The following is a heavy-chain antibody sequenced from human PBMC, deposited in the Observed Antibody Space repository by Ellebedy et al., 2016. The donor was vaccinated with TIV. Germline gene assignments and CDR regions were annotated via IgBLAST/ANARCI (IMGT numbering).Heavy chain of an antibody. CDR3: ARDPGGAPPNY. CDR1: GGTFSSYA. J-gene: IGHJ4*02. V-gene: IGHV1-69*04. Sequence: ASVKVSCKASGGTFSSYAISWVRQAPGQGLEWMGRIIPILGIANYAQKFQGRVTITADKSTSTAYMELSSLRSEDTAVYYCARDPGGAPPNYWGQGTLVTVSS. CDR2: IIPILGIA. D-gene: IGHD3-10*01.